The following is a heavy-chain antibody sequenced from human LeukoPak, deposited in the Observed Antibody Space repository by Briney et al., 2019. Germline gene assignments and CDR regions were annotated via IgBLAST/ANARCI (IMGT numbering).Heavy chain of an antibody. J-gene: IGHJ5*02. CDR2: IYHSGST. CDR1: GGSISSGNW. V-gene: IGHV4-4*02. CDR3: SSRGMTALTTGTLAP. D-gene: IGHD4-17*01. Sequence: SETLSLTCAVSGGSISSGNWWTWVRQPPGKGLEWIGEIYHSGSTTYNPSLRSRVSIAVDKSRNHFSLKLNSVTAADTAVYYCSSRGMTALTTGTLAPWGQGTLVTVSS.